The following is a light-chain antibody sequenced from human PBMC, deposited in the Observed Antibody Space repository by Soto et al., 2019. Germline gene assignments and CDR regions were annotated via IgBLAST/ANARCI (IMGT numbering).Light chain of an antibody. J-gene: IGLJ1*01. Sequence: QSALTQPPSASGSPGQSVTISCTGTSSDVGGYNYVSWYQQHPGKAPKLIMYGVTHRPSGVPDRFSGSKSGNTASLTVSGLQAEYEADYYCSAYTGSKNYVFGTGTKLTVL. CDR3: SAYTGSKNYV. V-gene: IGLV2-8*01. CDR1: SSDVGGYNY. CDR2: GVT.